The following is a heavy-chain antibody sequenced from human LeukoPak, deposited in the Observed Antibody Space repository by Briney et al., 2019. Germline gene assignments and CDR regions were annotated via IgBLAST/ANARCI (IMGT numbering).Heavy chain of an antibody. CDR2: IYTTGST. CDR3: ARGSTMVRGVMLGDLHFDY. J-gene: IGHJ4*02. Sequence: SETLSLTCTVSGDSISSGSYYWSWIRQPAGKELEWIGRIYTTGSTNYNPSLKSRVTISVDTSKNQLSLRLSSVTAADTAVYYCARGSTMVRGVMLGDLHFDYWGQGTLVTVSS. V-gene: IGHV4-61*02. D-gene: IGHD3-10*01. CDR1: GDSISSGSYY.